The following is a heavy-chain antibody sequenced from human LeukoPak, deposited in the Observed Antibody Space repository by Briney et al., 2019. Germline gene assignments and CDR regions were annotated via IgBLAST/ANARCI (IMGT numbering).Heavy chain of an antibody. V-gene: IGHV1-8*01. J-gene: IGHJ3*02. CDR3: ARGVMDYGGNSAGDAFDI. Sequence: GASVKVSCKASGYTFTSYDINWVRRATGQGLEWMGWMNPNSGNTGYAQKFQGRVTMTRNTSISTAYMELSSLRSEDTAVYYCARGVMDYGGNSAGDAFDIWGQGTMVTVSS. CDR1: GYTFTSYD. D-gene: IGHD4-23*01. CDR2: MNPNSGNT.